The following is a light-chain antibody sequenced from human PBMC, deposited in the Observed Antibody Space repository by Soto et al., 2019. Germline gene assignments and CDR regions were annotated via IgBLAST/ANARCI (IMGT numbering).Light chain of an antibody. CDR1: SSDIGGYDY. CDR3: TSYTSSSTYVV. Sequence: QSALTQPASVSGSPGQSITITCTGTSSDIGGYDYVSWYQHHPGKAPKVIIYGVTNRPSGVSHRFSGSKSANTASLTISGLQAEDEADYYCTSYTSSSTYVVFGGGTKLTVL. V-gene: IGLV2-14*01. CDR2: GVT. J-gene: IGLJ2*01.